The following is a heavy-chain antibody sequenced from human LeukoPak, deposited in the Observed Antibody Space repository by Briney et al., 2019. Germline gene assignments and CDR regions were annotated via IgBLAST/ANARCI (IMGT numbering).Heavy chain of an antibody. CDR2: NYTSGST. D-gene: IGHD2-2*01. CDR1: GGSLSLYY. V-gene: IGHV4-4*07. Sequence: SEALSLTCIVSGGSLSLYYWCWMRAPAGGGVEWVGRNYTSGSTNYNPSLKKRITMSGDTSKNQFSLKLSSVTAADTAVYYCARDRVVPAAEYYMDVWGKGTTVTVSS. J-gene: IGHJ6*03. CDR3: ARDRVVPAAEYYMDV.